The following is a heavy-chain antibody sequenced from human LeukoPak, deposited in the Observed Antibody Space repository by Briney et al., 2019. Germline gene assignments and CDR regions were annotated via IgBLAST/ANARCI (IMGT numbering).Heavy chain of an antibody. CDR3: AREEESAWGIVVVPAATPLQH. J-gene: IGHJ1*01. V-gene: IGHV3-7*01. Sequence: GGSLRLSCAASGFTFSSFWMTWVRQAPGKGLEWVANIKEDGSQKHYVDSVKGRFTISRDNSKNTLYLQMNSLRAEDTAVYYCAREEESAWGIVVVPAATPLQHWGQGTLVTVSS. D-gene: IGHD2-2*01. CDR2: IKEDGSQK. CDR1: GFTFSSFW.